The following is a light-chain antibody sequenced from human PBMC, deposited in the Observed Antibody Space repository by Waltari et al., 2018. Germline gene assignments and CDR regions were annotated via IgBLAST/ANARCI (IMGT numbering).Light chain of an antibody. J-gene: IGLJ2*01. Sequence: QSALTQPPSVSGSPGQSVTISCSGTSSDVGSYNRVSWYQQPPRTAPKLMIYEVSNGPSGVPDRFSGSKSGNTAFLTISGLQAEDEADYYCSSYTSSSTPVFGGGTKLTVL. CDR3: SSYTSSSTPV. V-gene: IGLV2-18*02. CDR1: SSDVGSYNR. CDR2: EVS.